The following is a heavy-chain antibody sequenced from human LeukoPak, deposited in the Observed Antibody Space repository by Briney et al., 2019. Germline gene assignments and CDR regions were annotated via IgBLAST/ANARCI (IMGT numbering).Heavy chain of an antibody. CDR3: ARDADTAMVTGVFDY. J-gene: IGHJ4*02. D-gene: IGHD5-18*01. CDR1: GFTFSSYE. Sequence: GGSLRLSCAASGFTFSSYEMNWVRQDRGKGREWVSYISSSGSTVFYADSVKARFTISRDNAKNSLYLQMNSLRAEDTAVYYCARDADTAMVTGVFDYWGQGTLVTVSS. CDR2: ISSSGSTV. V-gene: IGHV3-48*03.